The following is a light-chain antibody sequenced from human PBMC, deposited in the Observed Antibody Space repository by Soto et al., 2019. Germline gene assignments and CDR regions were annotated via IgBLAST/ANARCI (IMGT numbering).Light chain of an antibody. CDR3: QHYGSSPLT. J-gene: IGKJ1*01. Sequence: EIVLTQSPGTLSLSPGERAPLSCRASQSVSSSYLAWYQQKPGQAPRPLIYGASSRAIGIPYRFSGSGSGTDFTLTISRLEPEDFAVYYCQHYGSSPLTFGQGTKVEIK. V-gene: IGKV3-20*01. CDR1: QSVSSSY. CDR2: GAS.